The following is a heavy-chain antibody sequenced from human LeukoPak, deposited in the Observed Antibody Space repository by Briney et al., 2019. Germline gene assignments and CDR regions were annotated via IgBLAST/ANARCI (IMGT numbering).Heavy chain of an antibody. V-gene: IGHV4-34*01. J-gene: IGHJ4*02. CDR3: ARDLRGDY. CDR2: INHSGST. CDR1: GGSFSGYY. Sequence: SETLSLTCAVYGGSFSGYYWNWIRQPPGKGLEWIGEINHSGSTTYNPSLKSRVTISLDTSKNQFSLKLSSVTAADTAVYYCARDLRGDYWGQGTLVTVSS.